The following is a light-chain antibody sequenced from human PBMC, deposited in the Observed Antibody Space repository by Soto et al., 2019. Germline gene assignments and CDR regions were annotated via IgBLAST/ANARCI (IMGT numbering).Light chain of an antibody. CDR2: AAY. CDR1: QDISTY. V-gene: IGKV1-27*01. CDR3: QKYNNAPLT. Sequence: DIQMTQAPSSLSASVGDRVTITCRARQDISTYLAWYQQKPGKVPKLLISAAYTLQSGVPSRFSGSGSGADFTLTSSSLQPEDVATYYCQKYNNAPLTFGGGTKVEIK. J-gene: IGKJ4*01.